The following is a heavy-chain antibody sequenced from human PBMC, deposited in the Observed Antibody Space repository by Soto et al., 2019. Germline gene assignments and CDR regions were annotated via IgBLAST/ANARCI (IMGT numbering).Heavy chain of an antibody. CDR2: INPNSGGT. CDR3: ASDRVSGSAWYGNPLDYYGIDV. CDR1: GYTFTGYY. V-gene: IGHV1-2*02. D-gene: IGHD6-19*01. J-gene: IGHJ6*02. Sequence: ASVKVSCKASGYTFTGYYMHSVRQAPGQGLEWMGWINPNSGGTNYAQKVQGRVTMTRDTSISTAYMELSSLRSDDTAVYYCASDRVSGSAWYGNPLDYYGIDVWGQGTPVTVSS.